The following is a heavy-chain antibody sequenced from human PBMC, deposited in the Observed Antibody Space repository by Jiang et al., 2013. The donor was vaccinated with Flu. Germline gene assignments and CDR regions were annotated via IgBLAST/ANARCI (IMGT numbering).Heavy chain of an antibody. Sequence: VQLLESGGGLVQPGGSLRLSCAASGFTFSNYAMHWVRQAPGKGLEYVSGISSNGGTTYYANSVKGRFTISRDNSKNTLYLQMGSLRAEDMAVYYCARVRYDFWSGYDCWGQGTLVTVSS. CDR2: ISSNGGTT. CDR1: GFTFSNYA. V-gene: IGHV3-64*01. J-gene: IGHJ4*02. D-gene: IGHD3-3*01. CDR3: ARVRYDFWSGYDC.